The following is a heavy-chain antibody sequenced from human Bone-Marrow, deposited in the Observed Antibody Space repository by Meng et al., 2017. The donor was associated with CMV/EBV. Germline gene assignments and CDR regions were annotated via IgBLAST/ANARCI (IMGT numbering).Heavy chain of an antibody. CDR1: GFTFSSYW. Sequence: GESLKISCGASGFTFSSYWMSWVRQAPGNGLEWVANIKQDASEKYYVGTVKGRFTISRDNAKKSLYLQMNSLRAEDTAVYYCARAYNVPGWFDPWGQGTPVTVSS. CDR3: ARAYNVPGWFDP. CDR2: IKQDASEK. D-gene: IGHD1-14*01. J-gene: IGHJ5*02. V-gene: IGHV3-7*03.